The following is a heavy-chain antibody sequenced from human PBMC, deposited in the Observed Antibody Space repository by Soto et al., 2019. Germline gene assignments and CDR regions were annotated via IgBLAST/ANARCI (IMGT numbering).Heavy chain of an antibody. J-gene: IGHJ3*02. V-gene: IGHV2-5*02. CDR1: GFSLSTSGVG. Sequence: SGPTLVNPTQTLTLTCTFSGFSLSTSGVGVGWIRQPPGKALEWLALIYWDGDKRYSPSLKSRLTITKDTSKNQVVLTMTNMDPVDTATYYCAHSTTVTGGSSDAFDIWGQGTMVTVSS. CDR2: IYWDGDK. CDR3: AHSTTVTGGSSDAFDI. D-gene: IGHD4-17*01.